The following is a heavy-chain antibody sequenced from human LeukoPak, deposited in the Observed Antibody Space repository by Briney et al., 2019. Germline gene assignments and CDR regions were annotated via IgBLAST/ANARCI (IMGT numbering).Heavy chain of an antibody. CDR1: GFTFSSYA. V-gene: IGHV3-23*01. Sequence: GGSLRLSCAASGFTFSSYAMSWVRQAPGKGLEWVSAISGSGGSTYYADSVKGRFTISRDNSKNTLYLQMNSLRAEDTAVYYCATTDTAMVTSRYYYGMDVWGKGTTVTVSS. D-gene: IGHD5-18*01. J-gene: IGHJ6*04. CDR3: ATTDTAMVTSRYYYGMDV. CDR2: ISGSGGST.